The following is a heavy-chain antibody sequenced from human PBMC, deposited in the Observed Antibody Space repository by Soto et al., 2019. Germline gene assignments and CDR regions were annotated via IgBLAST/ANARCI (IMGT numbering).Heavy chain of an antibody. CDR3: ARDPIRGGNWFDP. CDR2: ISSSGSTI. Sequence: GGSLRLSCAASGFTFSSYEMNWVRQAPGKGLEWVSYISSSGSTIYYADSVKGRFTISRDNAKNSLYLQMNSLRAEDTAVYYCARDPIRGGNWFDPWGQGTLVTVSS. D-gene: IGHD2-15*01. V-gene: IGHV3-48*03. CDR1: GFTFSSYE. J-gene: IGHJ5*02.